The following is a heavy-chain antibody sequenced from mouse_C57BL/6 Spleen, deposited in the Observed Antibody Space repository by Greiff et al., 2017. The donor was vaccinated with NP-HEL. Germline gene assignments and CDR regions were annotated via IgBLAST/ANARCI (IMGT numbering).Heavy chain of an antibody. D-gene: IGHD2-4*01. J-gene: IGHJ2*01. CDR2: INPNNGGT. CDR3: ARRDYDYDGFDY. Sequence: VQLQQSGPELVKPGASVKIPCKASGYTFTDYNMDWVKQSHGKSLEWIGDINPNNGGTIYNQKFKGKATLNVDKSSSTAYMELRSLTSEDTAVYYCARRDYDYDGFDYWGQGTTLTVSS. V-gene: IGHV1-18*01. CDR1: GYTFTDYN.